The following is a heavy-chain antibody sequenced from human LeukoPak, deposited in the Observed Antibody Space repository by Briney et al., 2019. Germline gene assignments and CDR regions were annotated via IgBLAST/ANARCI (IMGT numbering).Heavy chain of an antibody. V-gene: IGHV1-46*01. CDR3: ATGRYSSSWYKGSGYYYYMDV. Sequence: ASVKVSCKASGYTFTSYYMHWVRQAPGQGLEWMGIINPSGGSTSYAQKFQGRVTMTRDMSTSTVYMELSSLRSEDTAVYYCATGRYSSSWYKGSGYYYYMDVWGKGTTVTISS. D-gene: IGHD6-13*01. CDR2: INPSGGST. J-gene: IGHJ6*03. CDR1: GYTFTSYY.